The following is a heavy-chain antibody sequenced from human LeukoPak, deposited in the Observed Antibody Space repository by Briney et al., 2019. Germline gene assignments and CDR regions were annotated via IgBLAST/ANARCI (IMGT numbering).Heavy chain of an antibody. CDR3: AKASRDYGHYYYYMDV. CDR2: ISGSGGST. CDR1: GFTFSSYA. J-gene: IGHJ6*03. D-gene: IGHD4-17*01. Sequence: GGSLRLSCAASGFTFSSYAMSWVLQAPGKGLEWVSVISGSGGSTFSADSVKGRFTISRDNSKNTLYLQMNSLRAEDTAVYYCAKASRDYGHYYYYMDVWGKGTTVTVSS. V-gene: IGHV3-23*01.